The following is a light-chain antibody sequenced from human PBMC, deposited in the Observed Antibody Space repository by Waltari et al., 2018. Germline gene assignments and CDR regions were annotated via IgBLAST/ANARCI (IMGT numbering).Light chain of an antibody. J-gene: IGKJ4*01. CDR2: KFS. V-gene: IGKV2-30*01. CDR1: QSLPYSDGNTY. CDR3: MVITHWPPSLT. Sequence: DVLMTQSPLSLPVTLGQRASISCRSSQSLPYSDGNTYLNWFHQRPGQSPRRLIYKFSNRDSGVPDRFSGSGSGTDFTLTISRVEAEDVGMYFCMVITHWPPSLTFGGGTKVEIK.